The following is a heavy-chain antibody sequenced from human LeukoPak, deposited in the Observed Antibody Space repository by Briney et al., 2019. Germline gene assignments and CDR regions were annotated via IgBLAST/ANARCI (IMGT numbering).Heavy chain of an antibody. V-gene: IGHV3-11*04. J-gene: IGHJ1*01. CDR2: ISSSGSTT. CDR1: GFAFSDYY. D-gene: IGHD3-10*01. Sequence: PGGSLRLSCAASGFAFSDYYMSWIRQAPGKGLEWVSYISSSGSTTYYADSVKGRFTISRDNAKNSLYLQMNSLRAEDTAVYYCAREGQPARSSWSEHWGQGTLVTVSS. CDR3: AREGQPARSSWSEH.